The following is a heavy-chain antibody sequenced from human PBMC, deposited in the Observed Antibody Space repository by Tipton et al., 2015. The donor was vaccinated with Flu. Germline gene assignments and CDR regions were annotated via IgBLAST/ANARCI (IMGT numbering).Heavy chain of an antibody. Sequence: SLRLSCAATGFTFSDYWMHWVRQVPGKGLVWVACINGDGSRTIYADSVRGRFTISRDNARNTQYLQMNNLKIDDTAIYYCARAVGGGDAFWGPGTLVTVSS. J-gene: IGHJ4*02. V-gene: IGHV3-74*01. CDR3: ARAVGGGDAF. CDR1: GFTFSDYW. CDR2: INGDGSRT. D-gene: IGHD3-16*01.